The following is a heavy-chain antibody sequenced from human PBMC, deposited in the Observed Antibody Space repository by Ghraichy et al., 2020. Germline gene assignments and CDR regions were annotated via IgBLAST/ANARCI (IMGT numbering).Heavy chain of an antibody. J-gene: IGHJ4*02. Sequence: SETLSLTCAVSGYSISSGYYWGWIRQPPGKGLEWIGSIYHSGSTYYNPSLKSRVTISVDTSKNQFSLKLSSVTAADTAVYYCARKLVGATGSYWGYFDYWGQGTLVTVSS. D-gene: IGHD1-26*01. CDR1: GYSISSGYY. CDR3: ARKLVGATGSYWGYFDY. V-gene: IGHV4-38-2*01. CDR2: IYHSGST.